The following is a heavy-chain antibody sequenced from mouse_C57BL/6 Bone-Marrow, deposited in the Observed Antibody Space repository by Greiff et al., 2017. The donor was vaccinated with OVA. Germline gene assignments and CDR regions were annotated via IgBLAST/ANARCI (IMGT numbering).Heavy chain of an antibody. J-gene: IGHJ1*03. CDR2: IDPSDSYT. Sequence: QVQLQQPGAELVMPGASVKLSCKASGYTFTSYWMHWVKQRPGQGLEWIGEIDPSDSYTNYNQQFKGKSTLTVDKSSSTAYMQLSSLTSEDSAVYYCARSDGYYVLLYWYFDVWGTGTTVTVSS. V-gene: IGHV1-69*01. CDR1: GYTFTSYW. CDR3: ARSDGYYVLLYWYFDV. D-gene: IGHD2-3*01.